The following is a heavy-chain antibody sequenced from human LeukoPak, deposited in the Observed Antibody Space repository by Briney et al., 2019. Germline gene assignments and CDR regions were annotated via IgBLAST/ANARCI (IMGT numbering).Heavy chain of an antibody. CDR3: ARGGVRGYSGYDPHYYYYYYMDV. CDR1: GYTFTGYY. J-gene: IGHJ6*03. CDR2: INPNSGGT. V-gene: IGHV1-2*02. Sequence: ASVKVSCKASGYTFTGYYMHWVRQAPGQGLEWMGWINPNSGGTNYAQKLQGRATMTRDTSISTAYMELSRLRSDDTAVYYCARGGVRGYSGYDPHYYYYYYMDVWGKGTTVTVSS. D-gene: IGHD5-12*01.